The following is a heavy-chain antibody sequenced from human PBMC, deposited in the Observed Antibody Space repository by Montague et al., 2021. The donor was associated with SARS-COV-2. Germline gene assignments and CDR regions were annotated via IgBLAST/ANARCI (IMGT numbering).Heavy chain of an antibody. Sequence: SLRLSCAASGFTFRRYEMHWVRQPPGKGLQWVSYINTGGDTMFYADSVKGRFTTSRDDAKSSLFLQINSLRADDTGVYYCAAGGSINYWGRGTLVTVSP. V-gene: IGHV3-48*03. D-gene: IGHD3-10*01. J-gene: IGHJ4*02. CDR2: INTGGDTM. CDR1: GFTFRRYE. CDR3: AAGGSINY.